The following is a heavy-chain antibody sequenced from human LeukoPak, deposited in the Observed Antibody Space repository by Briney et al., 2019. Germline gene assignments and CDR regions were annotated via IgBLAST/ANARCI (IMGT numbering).Heavy chain of an antibody. J-gene: IGHJ5*02. V-gene: IGHV5-51*01. CDR1: GYSFTSYW. CDR3: ARAPTVMWRGVNWFDP. CDR2: IYPGDSDT. D-gene: IGHD4-11*01. Sequence: GESLKISCKGSGYSFTSYWIGWVRQMPGKGLEWMGIIYPGDSDTRYSPSFQGQVTISADKSISTAYLQWSSLKASDTAMYYCARAPTVMWRGVNWFDPWGQGTLVTISS.